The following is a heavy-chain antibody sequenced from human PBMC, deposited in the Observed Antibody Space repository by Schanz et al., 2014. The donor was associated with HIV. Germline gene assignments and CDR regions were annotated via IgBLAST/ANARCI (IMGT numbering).Heavy chain of an antibody. J-gene: IGHJ6*02. Sequence: QVHLVQSGAEVKKSGASVQVSCKASGGTFRSNAITWVRQAPGQGLEWIGHFNVMLSKINSAQKFQGRVSMTADPSTNTAYMEMRGRRFEDTAVYYCASGRRSGIGWRMDVWGQGTTVSVSS. CDR3: ASGRRSGIGWRMDV. D-gene: IGHD6-19*01. CDR2: FNVMLSKI. CDR1: GGTFRSNA. V-gene: IGHV1-69*01.